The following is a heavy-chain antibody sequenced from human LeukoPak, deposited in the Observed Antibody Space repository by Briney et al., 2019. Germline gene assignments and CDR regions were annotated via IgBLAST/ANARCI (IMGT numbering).Heavy chain of an antibody. J-gene: IGHJ6*02. CDR2: IRSKAYGGTT. CDR1: GFTFGDYA. V-gene: IGHV3-49*04. D-gene: IGHD5-12*01. Sequence: GGSLRLSCTASGFTFGDYAMTWVRQAPGKGLEWVGFIRSKAYGGTTEFAASVKGRFIISRDDSKSIAHLQMNSLKNEDTAVYYCTAYDPSDYYGMDVWGQGTTVTVSS. CDR3: TAYDPSDYYGMDV.